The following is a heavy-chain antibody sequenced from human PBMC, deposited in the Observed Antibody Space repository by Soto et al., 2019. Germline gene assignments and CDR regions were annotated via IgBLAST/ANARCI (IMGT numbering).Heavy chain of an antibody. CDR2: ISSRSSYI. J-gene: IGHJ4*02. V-gene: IGHV3-21*01. Sequence: EVQLVESGGGLVKPGGSLRLSCAASGFTFSSYSMNWVRQAPGQGLEWVSSISSRSSYIYYADSVKGRFTISRDNAKNSLYLQMNSLRAEDTAVYYCARDRTYYDFWSGYSDYWGQGTLVTVSS. D-gene: IGHD3-3*01. CDR1: GFTFSSYS. CDR3: ARDRTYYDFWSGYSDY.